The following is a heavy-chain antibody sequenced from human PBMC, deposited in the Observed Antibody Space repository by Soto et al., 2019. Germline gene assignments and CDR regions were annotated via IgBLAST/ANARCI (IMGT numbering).Heavy chain of an antibody. Sequence: EVQLLESGGDLIQPGGSLRLSCAASGFTFNIYAMTWVRQAPGKGLEWVSAFSRYGDITYYADSVEGRFSISRDNSKNTLYLQMNSLSAEDTAVYYCAKDRYLDHDSRGYLFDNWGQGTLVTVSS. V-gene: IGHV3-23*01. CDR3: AKDRYLDHDSRGYLFDN. J-gene: IGHJ4*02. CDR1: GFTFNIYA. CDR2: FSRYGDIT. D-gene: IGHD3-22*01.